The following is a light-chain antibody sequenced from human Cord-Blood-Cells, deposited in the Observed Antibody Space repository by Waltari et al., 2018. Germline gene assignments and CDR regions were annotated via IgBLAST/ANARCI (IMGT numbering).Light chain of an antibody. CDR3: AAWDDSLNGWV. Sequence: QSVLTQPPSASGTPGQRVTISCSGSSSNIGSNTVNWYQQLPGTTPKLLNYSNNPRPSGGPDRFSGSKSGPSASLAISGLQSEDEADYYCAAWDDSLNGWVFGGGTKLTVL. J-gene: IGLJ3*02. CDR1: SSNIGSNT. V-gene: IGLV1-44*01. CDR2: SNN.